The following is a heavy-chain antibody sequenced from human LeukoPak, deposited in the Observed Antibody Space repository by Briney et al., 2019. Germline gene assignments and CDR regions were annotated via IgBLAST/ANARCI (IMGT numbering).Heavy chain of an antibody. J-gene: IGHJ4*02. CDR3: ASTAVVATDH. CDR1: GLSFSDYY. Sequence: TGGSLRLSCAASGLSFSDYYVSWIRQAPGKGLEWVSYISSTGTTVYYADSVKGRFTISRDNAKNLLYLQMNSLRAEDTAVYYCASTAVVATDHWGQGTLVTVSS. CDR2: ISSTGTTV. V-gene: IGHV3-11*01. D-gene: IGHD4-23*01.